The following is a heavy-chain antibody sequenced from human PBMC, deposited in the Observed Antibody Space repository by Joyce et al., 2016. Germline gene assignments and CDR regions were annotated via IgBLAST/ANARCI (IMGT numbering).Heavy chain of an antibody. J-gene: IGHJ6*03. CDR1: GFTFNNYG. CDR3: AKDRPYSTYYYFYYMDV. Sequence: EVQLLESGGGLVQPGGSLTLSCAASGFTFNNYGLTWVRQGPGKGLEWVSSISDIGGSTYYADSVRDRFTISRDNSKNTLFLQMTSLTAEDTAVYYCAKDRPYSTYYYFYYMDVWGKGTTVTVSS. D-gene: IGHD4-11*01. V-gene: IGHV3-23*01. CDR2: ISDIGGST.